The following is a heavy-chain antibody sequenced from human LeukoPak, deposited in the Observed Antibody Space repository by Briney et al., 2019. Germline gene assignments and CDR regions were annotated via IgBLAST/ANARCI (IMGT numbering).Heavy chain of an antibody. D-gene: IGHD3-22*01. CDR1: GFTVSNAW. V-gene: IGHV3-15*01. Sequence: AGSLRLSCAASGFTVSNAWMSWVRQAPGKGLEWVGSIKSKTDGGTTDYAAPVKGRFTISRDDSKNTLYLQMNSLKTEDTAVYYCTTAVDLYDSSGYYPDYYFDYWGQGTLVTVSS. J-gene: IGHJ4*02. CDR2: IKSKTDGGTT. CDR3: TTAVDLYDSSGYYPDYYFDY.